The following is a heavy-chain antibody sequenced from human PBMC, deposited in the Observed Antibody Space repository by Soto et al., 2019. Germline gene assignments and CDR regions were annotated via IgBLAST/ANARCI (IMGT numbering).Heavy chain of an antibody. D-gene: IGHD6-6*01. CDR2: IYDTESA. CDR1: GESISSGGSY. CDR3: ARASSSSSAADY. Sequence: PSETLSLTCSVSGESISSGGSYWSWIRHLPGKGLEWIGYIYDTESAYYNPSLKSRVSISMDTSENHFAMRLTSVTAADSAVYYCARASSSSSAADYWGQG. J-gene: IGHJ4*02. V-gene: IGHV4-31*03.